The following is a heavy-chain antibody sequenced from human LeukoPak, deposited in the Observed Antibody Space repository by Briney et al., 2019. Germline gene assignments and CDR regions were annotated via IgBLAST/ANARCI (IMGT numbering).Heavy chain of an antibody. CDR2: INHSGST. CDR1: GGSFSGYY. Sequence: SETLSLTCAVYGGSFSGYYWSWIRQPPGKGLEWIGEINHSGSTNYNPSLKSRVTISVDTSKNQFSLKLSSVTAADTAVYYCARAERGTLGYCSGGSCYDPSDAFDIWGQGTMVTVSS. CDR3: ARAERGTLGYCSGGSCYDPSDAFDI. V-gene: IGHV4-34*01. J-gene: IGHJ3*02. D-gene: IGHD2-15*01.